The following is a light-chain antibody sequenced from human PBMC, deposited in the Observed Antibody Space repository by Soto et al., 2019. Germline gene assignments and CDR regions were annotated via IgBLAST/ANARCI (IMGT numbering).Light chain of an antibody. J-gene: IGKJ5*01. V-gene: IGKV1-12*01. CDR3: QQANSFPLT. CDR1: QSLSSH. CDR2: GVS. Sequence: DIPMTQSPSSVSASIGDRVTITCRASQSLSSHLAWYQQKAGKAPKLRIYGVSNWQSGVPSRFSGSESGTEVTLTISSLQPEDFATYSCQQANSFPLTVGQGTLLEIK.